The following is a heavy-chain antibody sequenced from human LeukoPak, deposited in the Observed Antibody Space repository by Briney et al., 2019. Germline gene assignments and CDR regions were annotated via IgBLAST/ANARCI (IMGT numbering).Heavy chain of an antibody. CDR1: GGSFSGYS. Sequence: SETLSLTCAVYGGSFSGYSWSWIRQPPGKGLEWIGRIYTSGSTNYNPSLKSRVTMSVDTSKNQFSLKLSSATAADTAVYYCARVGAGLGITFGGVIVWGQGTMVTVSS. V-gene: IGHV4-59*10. CDR2: IYTSGST. J-gene: IGHJ3*01. CDR3: ARVGAGLGITFGGVIV. D-gene: IGHD3-16*02.